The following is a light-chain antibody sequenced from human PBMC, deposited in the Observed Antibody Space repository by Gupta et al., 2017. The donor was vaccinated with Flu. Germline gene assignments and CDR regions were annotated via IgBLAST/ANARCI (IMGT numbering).Light chain of an antibody. V-gene: IGKV3-20*01. CDR3: QQSGSPPFT. Sequence: EIVLTQSPGTLSLSPGERATLSCRASHSVSSSYLAWYQQNPGQAPRLLIYGASSRATSIPGRSSGGGSATFSTLTISIVAHEDLELYYYQQSGSPPFTFGLGTKVDIK. CDR1: HSVSSSY. J-gene: IGKJ3*01. CDR2: GAS.